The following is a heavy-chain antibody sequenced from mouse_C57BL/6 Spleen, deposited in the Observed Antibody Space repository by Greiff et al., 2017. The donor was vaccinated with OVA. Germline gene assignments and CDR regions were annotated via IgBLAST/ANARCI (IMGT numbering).Heavy chain of an antibody. CDR1: GYSITSGYY. Sequence: EVKLIESGPGLVKPSPSLSLTCSVTGYSITSGYYWYWIRQFPGNLLGCMGYITYDGSTNYNPSLKNRTSITRDTSTNQSFLKLNSVTTEDAATYYCVTGTDRYFDDWGTGTTLTVSS. V-gene: IGHV3-6*01. J-gene: IGHJ1*03. CDR3: VTGTDRYFDD. CDR2: ITYDGST. D-gene: IGHD4-1*01.